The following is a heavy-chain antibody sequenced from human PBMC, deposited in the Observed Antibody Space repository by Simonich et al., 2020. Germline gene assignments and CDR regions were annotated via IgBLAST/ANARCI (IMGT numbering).Heavy chain of an antibody. CDR3: ARWAYSSSYFDY. Sequence: QLQLQESGPGLVKPSETLSLTCTVSGGSISSSSYYWGWIRKPPGKGLEWIGRIYYIESTYDNPSLKSRVTISVDTSKNQFSLKLSSVTAADTAVYYCARWAYSSSYFDYWGQGTLVTVSS. CDR2: IYYIEST. CDR1: GGSISSSSYY. J-gene: IGHJ4*02. V-gene: IGHV4-39*01. D-gene: IGHD6-6*01.